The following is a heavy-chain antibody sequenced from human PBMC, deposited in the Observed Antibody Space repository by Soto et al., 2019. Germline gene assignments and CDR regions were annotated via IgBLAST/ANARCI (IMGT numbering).Heavy chain of an antibody. CDR2: IYYSGST. V-gene: IGHV4-31*03. D-gene: IGHD3-22*01. CDR1: GGSISSGGYY. Sequence: SETLSLTCTVSGGSISSGGYYWSWIRQHPGKGLEWIGYIYYSGSTYHNPSLKSRVTISVDTSKNQFSLKLSSVTAADTAVYYCASYYDTSGNFDYWGQGTLDTVSS. CDR3: ASYYDTSGNFDY. J-gene: IGHJ4*02.